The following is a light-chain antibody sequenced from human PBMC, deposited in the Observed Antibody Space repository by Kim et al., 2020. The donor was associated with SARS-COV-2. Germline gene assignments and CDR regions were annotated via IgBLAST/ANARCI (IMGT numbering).Light chain of an antibody. J-gene: IGLJ1*01. CDR1: SSNIGNNA. CDR3: AAWDDSLNGPI. CDR2: YDD. V-gene: IGLV1-36*01. Sequence: RQRVTTAGSGSSSNIGNNAVNWYQQLPGKAPKLLIYYDDLLPSGVSDRFSGSKSGTSASLAISGLQSEDEADYYCAAWDDSLNGPIFGTGTKVTVL.